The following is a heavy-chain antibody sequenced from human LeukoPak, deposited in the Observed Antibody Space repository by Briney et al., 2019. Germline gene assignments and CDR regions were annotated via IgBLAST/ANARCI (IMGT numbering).Heavy chain of an antibody. CDR1: GFTFSSYW. V-gene: IGHV3-7*05. J-gene: IGHJ4*02. CDR2: IKQDGSEK. D-gene: IGHD6-6*01. Sequence: PGGSLRLSCAASGFTFSSYWMSWIRQAPGKGLEWVANIKQDGSEKYYVDSVKGRFTISRDNAKNSLELQMNSLRAEDTAVYYCARDRYSSSPLDYWGQGTLVTVSS. CDR3: ARDRYSSSPLDY.